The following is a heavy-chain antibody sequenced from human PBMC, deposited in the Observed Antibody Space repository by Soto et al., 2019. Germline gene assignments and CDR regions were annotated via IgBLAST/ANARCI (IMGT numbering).Heavy chain of an antibody. CDR2: SDYDGST. D-gene: IGHD3-10*01. CDR1: GGSITTSSYN. Sequence: QLQLQESGPGLVKPSETLSLTCSVSGGSITTSSYNWDWIRQPPGKGLERMWTSDYDGSTSYNPSLKSQVTISVDTSKNHFALKVNSVSAADTAVYYCARFYGNAFDVWGRGTVVTVYS. V-gene: IGHV4-39*02. J-gene: IGHJ3*01. CDR3: ARFYGNAFDV.